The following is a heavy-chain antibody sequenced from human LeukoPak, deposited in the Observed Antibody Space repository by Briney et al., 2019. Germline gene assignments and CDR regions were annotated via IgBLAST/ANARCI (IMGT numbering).Heavy chain of an antibody. CDR2: ISTYNGDT. CDR3: ARDQSNTSGWYTYFDF. V-gene: IGHV1-18*04. D-gene: IGHD6-19*01. Sequence: ASVKVSCKASRYTFTHYGIAWVRQAPGQGREGMAGISTYNGDTHYAQKLRDRVTVTTETPTSTVYMELRSLRHDDTAVYYCARDQSNTSGWYTYFDFWGQGTLVTVSS. J-gene: IGHJ4*02. CDR1: RYTFTHYG.